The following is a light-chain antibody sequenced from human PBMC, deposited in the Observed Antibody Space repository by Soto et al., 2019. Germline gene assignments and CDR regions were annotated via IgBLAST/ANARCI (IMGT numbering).Light chain of an antibody. Sequence: MKQSAATVSGYVGDRVTITCRASQTISSWLAWYQQKPGKAPKLLIYKASTLKSGVPSRFSGSGSGTEFTLTISSLQPDDFATYYCQHYNSYSEAFGQGTKVDI. CDR3: QHYNSYSEA. CDR2: KAS. V-gene: IGKV1-5*03. CDR1: QTISSW. J-gene: IGKJ1*01.